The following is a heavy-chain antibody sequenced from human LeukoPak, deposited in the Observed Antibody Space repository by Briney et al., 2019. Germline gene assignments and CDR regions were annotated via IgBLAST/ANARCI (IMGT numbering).Heavy chain of an antibody. Sequence: ASVKVSCKASGYTFTGYYMHWVRQAPGQGLEWMGRINPNSGGTNYAQKFQGRVTMTRDTSISTAYMELSRLRSDDTAVYYCARLVYDSGGSCFLLDRFDPGGQGTLVTVSS. CDR1: GYTFTGYY. D-gene: IGHD2-15*01. CDR2: INPNSGGT. CDR3: ARLVYDSGGSCFLLDRFDP. J-gene: IGHJ5*02. V-gene: IGHV1-2*06.